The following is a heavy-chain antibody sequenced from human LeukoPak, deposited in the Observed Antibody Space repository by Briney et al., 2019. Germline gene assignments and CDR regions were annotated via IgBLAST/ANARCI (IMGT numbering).Heavy chain of an antibody. V-gene: IGHV1-69*05. D-gene: IGHD4-11*01. CDR2: IIPIFGTA. CDR1: GGTFSSYA. Sequence: GASLKVSCKASGGTFSSYAISWVRQAPGQGLEWMGGIIPIFGTANYAQKFQGRVTITTDESTSTAYMELCSLRSEDTAVYYCAFGYSNYFGYYYYYMDVWGKGTTVTVSS. J-gene: IGHJ6*03. CDR3: AFGYSNYFGYYYYYMDV.